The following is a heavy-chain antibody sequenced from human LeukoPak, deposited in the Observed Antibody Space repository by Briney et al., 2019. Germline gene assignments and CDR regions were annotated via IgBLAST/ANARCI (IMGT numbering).Heavy chain of an antibody. CDR3: ARYWSRFDY. V-gene: IGHV4-59*08. CDR2: IYYSGTT. Sequence: PSETLSLTCTVSGGSISSYYWSWIRQPPGKGLEWIGYIYYSGTTNYNPSLKSRVTISVDTSKNQFSLKLSAVTAADTAVYFCARYWSRFDYWGQGTLVTVSS. J-gene: IGHJ4*02. CDR1: GGSISSYY. D-gene: IGHD1-1*01.